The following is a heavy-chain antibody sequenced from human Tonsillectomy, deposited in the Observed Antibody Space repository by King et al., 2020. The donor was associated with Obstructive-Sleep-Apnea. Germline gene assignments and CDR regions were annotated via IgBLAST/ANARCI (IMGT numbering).Heavy chain of an antibody. V-gene: IGHV4-59*01. CDR2: INYSGGT. J-gene: IGHJ4*02. CDR3: ARGGDGYNYFDY. Sequence: QLQESGPGLVKPSETLSLTCTVSGGSIRSYYWSWSRQSPWNGLEWIAYINYSGGTNYNSSLKSRVTISADMSKNQFSLKMSSVTAADTAVYYCARGGDGYNYFDYWGQGTLVTVSS. CDR1: GGSIRSYY. D-gene: IGHD5-24*01.